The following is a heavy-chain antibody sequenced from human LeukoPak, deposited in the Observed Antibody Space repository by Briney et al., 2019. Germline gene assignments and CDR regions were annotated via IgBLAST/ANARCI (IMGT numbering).Heavy chain of an antibody. CDR1: GFTFSSYW. CDR3: ARSLGYCSGGSCYRRGYNWFDP. CDR2: INHSGST. V-gene: IGHV4-34*01. D-gene: IGHD2-15*01. Sequence: GSLRLSCAASGFTFSSYWMSWIRQPPGKGLEWIGEINHSGSTNYNPSLKSRVTISVDTSKNQFSLKLSSVTAADTAVYYCARSLGYCSGGSCYRRGYNWFDPWGQGTLVTVSS. J-gene: IGHJ5*02.